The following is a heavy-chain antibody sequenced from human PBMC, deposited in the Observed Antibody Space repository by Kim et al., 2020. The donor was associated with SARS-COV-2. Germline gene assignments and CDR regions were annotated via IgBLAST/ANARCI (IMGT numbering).Heavy chain of an antibody. CDR3: ARALRYFDWSGGMDV. J-gene: IGHJ6*02. V-gene: IGHV3-13*01. CDR1: GFTFSSYD. CDR2: IGTAGDT. D-gene: IGHD3-9*01. Sequence: GGSLRLSCAASGFTFSSYDMHWVRQATGKGLEWVSAIGTAGDTYYPGSVKGRFTISRANAKNSLYLQMNSLRAADTAVYYCARALRYFDWSGGMDVWGQG.